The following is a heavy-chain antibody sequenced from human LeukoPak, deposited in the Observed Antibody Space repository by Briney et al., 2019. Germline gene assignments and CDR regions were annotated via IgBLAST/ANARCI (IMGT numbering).Heavy chain of an antibody. CDR1: GGSITSDY. CDR2: FSYSGST. J-gene: IGHJ6*02. Sequence: NPSETLSLTCTLSGGSITSDYWSWIRQSPGKGLEWIGYFSYSGSTHYSPSLTSRVAISVDTSRNQLSLKLRSVTAADTAIYYCARADESLVYGMDVWGPGTTVIVSS. V-gene: IGHV4-59*08. CDR3: ARADESLVYGMDV.